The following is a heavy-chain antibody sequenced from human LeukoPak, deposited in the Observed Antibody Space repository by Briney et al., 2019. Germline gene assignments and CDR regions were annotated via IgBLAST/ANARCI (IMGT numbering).Heavy chain of an antibody. CDR2: MNPNSGNT. V-gene: IGHV1-8*01. D-gene: IGHD2-2*01. Sequence: ASVKVSCKASGYTFTSYDINWVRQAPGQGLEWMGWMNPNSGNTGYAQKFQGRVTMTRNTSISTAYMELSSLRSEDTAVYYCARVGCSSTSCYCRRRAAFDIWGQGTMVTVSS. CDR3: ARVGCSSTSCYCRRRAAFDI. J-gene: IGHJ3*02. CDR1: GYTFTSYD.